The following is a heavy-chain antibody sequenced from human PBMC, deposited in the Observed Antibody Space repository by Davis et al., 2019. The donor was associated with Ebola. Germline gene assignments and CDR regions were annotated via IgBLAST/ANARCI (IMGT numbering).Heavy chain of an antibody. Sequence: PGGSLRLSCEASGFTFSDHYMDWVRQAPGKGLEWVARLRNKANGDTTEYAASVRGRFTISRDDSKNSLSLQMNSLRSEDTAVYYCARSGSYSAFVIWGQGTVVSVSS. V-gene: IGHV3-72*01. CDR2: LRNKANGDTT. CDR1: GFTFSDHY. CDR3: ARSGSYSAFVI. D-gene: IGHD1-26*01. J-gene: IGHJ3*02.